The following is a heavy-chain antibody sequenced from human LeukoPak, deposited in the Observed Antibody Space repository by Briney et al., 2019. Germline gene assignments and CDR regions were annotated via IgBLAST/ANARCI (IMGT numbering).Heavy chain of an antibody. CDR1: GYTFTSYG. CDR2: ISAYNCNT. J-gene: IGHJ6*02. D-gene: IGHD2-2*01. Sequence: ASVTVSRKASGYTFTSYGISWVRQAPGQGLEWMGRISAYNCNTNNTQKLQGRVTMNTDTSKSTAYMEVRSLRSDDTAVYYCARDLALVVPAAIRYYYYYGMDVWGQGTTVTVSS. CDR3: ARDLALVVPAAIRYYYYYGMDV. V-gene: IGHV1-18*01.